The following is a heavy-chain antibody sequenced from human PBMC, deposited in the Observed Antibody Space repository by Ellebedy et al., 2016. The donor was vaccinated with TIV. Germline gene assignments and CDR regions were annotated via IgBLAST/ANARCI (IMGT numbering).Heavy chain of an antibody. CDR3: TKERTGSRFDP. V-gene: IGHV4-39*02. Sequence: MPSETLSLTCTVSGGSISSNYYYWSWIRQPPGKGLEWIGSIYYGGSTYYNPSLKSRVTMSVDTSKNHFSLKLTSVTAADTAVYYCTKERTGSRFDPWGQGTLVTVSS. D-gene: IGHD1-1*01. J-gene: IGHJ5*02. CDR1: GGSISSNYYY. CDR2: IYYGGST.